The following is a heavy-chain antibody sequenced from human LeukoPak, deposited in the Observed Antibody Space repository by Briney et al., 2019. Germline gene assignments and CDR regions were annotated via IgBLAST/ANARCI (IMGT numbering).Heavy chain of an antibody. CDR3: ARSRLGRASAGKKYYYYGMDV. CDR2: ISYDGNNK. CDR1: GFNFRTFA. J-gene: IGHJ6*02. Sequence: GGSLRLSCAASGFNFRTFAMYWVRQAPGKGLEWVAVISYDGNNKYYADSVKGRLTISRDNSKNTLYLQMNSLRAEDTAMYFCARSRLGRASAGKKYYYYGMDVWGQGTTVTVSS. D-gene: IGHD6-25*01. V-gene: IGHV3-30*04.